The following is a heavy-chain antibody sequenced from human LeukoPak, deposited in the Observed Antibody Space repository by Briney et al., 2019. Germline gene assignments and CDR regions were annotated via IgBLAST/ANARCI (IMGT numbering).Heavy chain of an antibody. D-gene: IGHD4-17*01. Sequence: PSETLSLTCTVSGGSISSYYWSWIRQPPGKGLEWLGYIYYSGSTNYNPSPKSRVTISVDTSKNQFSLKLSSVTAADTAVYYCARTAVRGARRWFDPWGQGTLVTVSS. CDR2: IYYSGST. J-gene: IGHJ5*02. CDR1: GGSISSYY. CDR3: ARTAVRGARRWFDP. V-gene: IGHV4-59*01.